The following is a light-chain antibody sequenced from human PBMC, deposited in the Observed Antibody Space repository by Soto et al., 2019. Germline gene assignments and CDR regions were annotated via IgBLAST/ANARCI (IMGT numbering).Light chain of an antibody. CDR2: GAS. V-gene: IGKV3-20*01. CDR3: QQYGSSSWT. CDR1: QSVSSSY. J-gene: IGKJ1*01. Sequence: EIVLTQSTCTLSLSPGERATLSWGASQSVSSSYLAWYQQKHGQAPRLVIYGASSRATGIPDRFSGSGYGTDFNLTISRLETEDFAVYYCQQYGSSSWTFGQGTKVDIK.